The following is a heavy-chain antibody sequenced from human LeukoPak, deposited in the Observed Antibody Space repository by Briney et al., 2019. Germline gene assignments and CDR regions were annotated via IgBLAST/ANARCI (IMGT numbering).Heavy chain of an antibody. J-gene: IGHJ4*02. Sequence: SETLSLTCTVSGGSISSSSYYWGWIRQPPGKGLEWIGSIYYSGSTYYNPSLKSRVTISVDTSKNQFSLKLSSVTAADTAVYYCASTYYYDSSGYFSIQDYWGQGTLVTVSS. CDR3: ASTYYYDSSGYFSIQDY. D-gene: IGHD3-22*01. CDR1: GGSISSSSYY. CDR2: IYYSGST. V-gene: IGHV4-39*07.